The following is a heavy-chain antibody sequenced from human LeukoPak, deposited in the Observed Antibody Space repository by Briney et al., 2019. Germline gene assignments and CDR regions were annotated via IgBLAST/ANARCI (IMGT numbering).Heavy chain of an antibody. CDR3: ATRYCTIPACRASSYHCMDN. V-gene: IGHV3-7*01. J-gene: IGHJ6*03. D-gene: IGHD2-8*01. CDR2: IKQDGSEA. CDR1: GFTFSSYW. Sequence: GGSLRLSCAASGFTFSSYWMTWVRQAPGKGLEWVANIKQDGSEAYYVDSVKGRFTVSRDNAKYSLYLQLNSLGAEDTAVYYCATRYCTIPACRASSYHCMDNWGKGTTVTVSS.